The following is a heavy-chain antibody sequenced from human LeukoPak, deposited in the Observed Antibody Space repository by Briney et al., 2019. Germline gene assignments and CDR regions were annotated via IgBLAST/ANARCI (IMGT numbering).Heavy chain of an antibody. V-gene: IGHV3-11*01. CDR2: ISGAGNIM. D-gene: IGHD7-27*01. Sequence: GGSLRLSCAASGFPLSENYMTWIRQVPGKGLEWVSCISGAGNIMYYADSVKGRFTISRDNTKNSLFLQMNSLRAEDTAVYYCARGHWGLDYWGQGTLVTVSS. J-gene: IGHJ4*02. CDR1: GFPLSENY. CDR3: ARGHWGLDY.